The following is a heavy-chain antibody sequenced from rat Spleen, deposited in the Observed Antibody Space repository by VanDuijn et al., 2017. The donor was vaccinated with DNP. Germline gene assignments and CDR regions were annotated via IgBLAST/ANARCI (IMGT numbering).Heavy chain of an antibody. CDR2: IWGDEST. CDR1: GFSLTSYG. Sequence: QVQMKETGPGLVQTTQTLSVTCTVSGFSLTSYGVHWVRQAPGKGLEWRGIIWGDESTNYKSALKCRLSISRDNSKSQVFLTRNSLQTDNTYVYYCYNNYFAYWGQGVMVTVSS. J-gene: IGHJ2*01. V-gene: IGHV2-77*01. CDR3: YNNYFAY. D-gene: IGHD1-10*01.